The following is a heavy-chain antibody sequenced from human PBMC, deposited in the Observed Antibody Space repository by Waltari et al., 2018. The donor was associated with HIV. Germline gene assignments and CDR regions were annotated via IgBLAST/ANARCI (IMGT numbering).Heavy chain of an antibody. J-gene: IGHJ6*02. Sequence: EVQLVESGGGLVQPGGSLRLSCAASGFTFSSYDMHWVRQATGKGLEWVSAIGTAGDTYYPGSVKGRFTISRENANNSLYLQMNSLRAGDTAVYYCARDCSSTSCHAPYYGMDVWGQGTTVTVSS. CDR1: GFTFSSYD. V-gene: IGHV3-13*01. D-gene: IGHD2-2*01. CDR2: IGTAGDT. CDR3: ARDCSSTSCHAPYYGMDV.